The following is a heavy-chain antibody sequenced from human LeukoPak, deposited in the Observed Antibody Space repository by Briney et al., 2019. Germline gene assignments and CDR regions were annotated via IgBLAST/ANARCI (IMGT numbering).Heavy chain of an antibody. V-gene: IGHV4-59*01. D-gene: IGHD3-16*01. Sequence: SETLSPTCTVSGGSINSYYWSWIRQPPGKGLEWIGYISYSGSTNYNPSLKSRVTISVDTSKNQFSLKLSSVAAADTPVYYCARGDNPFDYWGQGTLVTVSS. CDR3: ARGDNPFDY. CDR1: GGSINSYY. CDR2: ISYSGST. J-gene: IGHJ4*02.